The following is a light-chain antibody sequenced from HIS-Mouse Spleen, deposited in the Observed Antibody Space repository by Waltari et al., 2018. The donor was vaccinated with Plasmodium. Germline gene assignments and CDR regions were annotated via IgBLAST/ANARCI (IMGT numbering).Light chain of an antibody. CDR2: EDS. CDR1: ALPKQY. CDR3: YSTDSSGNHRV. J-gene: IGLJ3*02. V-gene: IGLV3-10*01. Sequence: SYELTQPPSVSVSPGQTARITCSGDALPKQYPYWYQQKSGQAPGLVIYEDSKRPSGIPERFSGSSSGTMATLTISGAQVEDEADYYCYSTDSSGNHRVFGGGTKLTVL.